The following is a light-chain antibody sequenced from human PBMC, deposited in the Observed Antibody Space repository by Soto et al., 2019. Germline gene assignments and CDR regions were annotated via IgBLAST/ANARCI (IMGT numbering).Light chain of an antibody. CDR3: CSRL. V-gene: IGLV2-23*02. J-gene: IGLJ2*01. CDR1: STDPATYDL. CDR2: EVA. Sequence: QSVLTQPASVSGSPGQSITISCTGTSTDPATYDLVSWYQQHPGKAPHLIIYEVAKRPSGVSARFSGSQSGDTASLTISGLQAADEAYYYCCSRLFGGGTKVTVL.